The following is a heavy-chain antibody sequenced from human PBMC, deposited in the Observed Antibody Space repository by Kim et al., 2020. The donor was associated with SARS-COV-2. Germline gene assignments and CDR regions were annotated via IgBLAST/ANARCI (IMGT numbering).Heavy chain of an antibody. D-gene: IGHD6-25*01. J-gene: IGHJ3*02. CDR3: AGRDPFIAAAGGAFDI. CDR1: GGSISSYY. Sequence: SETLSLTCTVSGGSISSYYWSWIRQPPGKGLEWIGYIYYSGSTNYNPSLKSRVTISVDTSKNQFSLKLSSVTAADTAVYYCAGRDPFIAAAGGAFDIWGQGTMVTVSS. V-gene: IGHV4-59*01. CDR2: IYYSGST.